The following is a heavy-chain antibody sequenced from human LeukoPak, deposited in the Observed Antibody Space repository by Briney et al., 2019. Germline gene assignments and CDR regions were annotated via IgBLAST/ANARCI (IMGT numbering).Heavy chain of an antibody. D-gene: IGHD5-24*01. CDR3: ARRRWLPYYYYYYMDV. J-gene: IGHJ6*03. V-gene: IGHV4-59*12. CDR1: GGSISSYY. CDR2: IYYSGST. Sequence: SETLSLTCTVSGGSISSYYWSWIRQPPGKGLEWIGYIYYSGSTNYNPSLKSRVTISVDTSKNQFSLKLSSVTAADTAVYYRARRRWLPYYYYYYMDVWGKGTTVTVSS.